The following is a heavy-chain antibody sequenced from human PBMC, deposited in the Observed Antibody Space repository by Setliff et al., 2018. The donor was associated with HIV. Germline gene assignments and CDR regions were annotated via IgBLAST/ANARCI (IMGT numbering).Heavy chain of an antibody. CDR3: ARHAGSGARDDAFDI. Sequence: SETLSLTCAVSDYSISSGFYWGWIRQPPGKGLEWIGSIYHTGSTYYNPSLKSRVTMSVDTSKNRFSLKLSSVTAADTAIFYCARHAGSGARDDAFDIWGQGSLVTVSS. V-gene: IGHV4-38-2*01. D-gene: IGHD6-19*01. CDR2: IYHTGST. CDR1: DYSISSGFY. J-gene: IGHJ3*02.